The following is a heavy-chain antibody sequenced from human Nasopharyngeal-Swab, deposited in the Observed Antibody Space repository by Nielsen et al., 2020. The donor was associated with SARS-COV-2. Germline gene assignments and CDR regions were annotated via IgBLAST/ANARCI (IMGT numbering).Heavy chain of an antibody. V-gene: IGHV3-21*01. CDR1: GFTFSSYS. J-gene: IGHJ4*02. D-gene: IGHD6-6*01. CDR3: ARDRSIDGRIDY. Sequence: GEFLKISCAASGFTFSSYSMNWVRQAPGKGLEWVSSISSSSSYIYYADSVKGRFTISRDNAKNSLYLQMNSLRAEDTAVYYCARDRSIDGRIDYWGQGTLVTVSS. CDR2: ISSSSSYI.